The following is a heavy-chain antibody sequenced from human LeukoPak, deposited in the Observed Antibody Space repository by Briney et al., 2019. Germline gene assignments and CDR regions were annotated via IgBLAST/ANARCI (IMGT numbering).Heavy chain of an antibody. Sequence: PGGSLRLSCAASGFNFSGYGMHWVRQAPGKGLEWVANIKQDGSEKYYVDSVKGRFTISRDNAKNSLYLQMNSLRAEDTAMYYCARDSAGNDYWGQGTLVTVSS. V-gene: IGHV3-7*01. CDR1: GFNFSGYG. CDR3: ARDSAGNDY. CDR2: IKQDGSEK. J-gene: IGHJ4*02. D-gene: IGHD6-13*01.